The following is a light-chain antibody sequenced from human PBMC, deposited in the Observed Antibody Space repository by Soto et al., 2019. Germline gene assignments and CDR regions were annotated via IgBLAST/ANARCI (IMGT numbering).Light chain of an antibody. CDR3: QTWGTGIQDVI. CDR1: SGHSSYT. J-gene: IGLJ2*01. CDR2: LHNDGRH. Sequence: QLVLTQSPSASASLGASVKLTCTLSSGHSSYTIAWHQQQPEKGPRYLMKLHNDGRHSKGCGIPDRFSGSSSGAERYLTISSLQSEDEADYYCQTWGTGIQDVIFGGGTKVTVL. V-gene: IGLV4-69*01.